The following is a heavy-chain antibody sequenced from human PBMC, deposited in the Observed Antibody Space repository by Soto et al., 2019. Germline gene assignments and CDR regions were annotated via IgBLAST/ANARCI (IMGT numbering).Heavy chain of an antibody. CDR3: ARDPYSRHNWFDP. J-gene: IGHJ5*02. D-gene: IGHD6-13*01. CDR2: ISSSSSYI. Sequence: GGSLRLSCAASGFTFSSYSMNWVRQAPGKGLEWVSSISSSSSYIYYADSVKGRFTISRDNAKNSLYLQMNSLRAEDTAVYYCARDPYSRHNWFDPWGQGTLVTSPQ. V-gene: IGHV3-21*01. CDR1: GFTFSSYS.